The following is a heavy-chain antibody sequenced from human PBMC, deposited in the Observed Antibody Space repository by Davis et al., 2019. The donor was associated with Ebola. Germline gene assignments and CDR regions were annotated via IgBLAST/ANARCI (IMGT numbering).Heavy chain of an antibody. CDR1: GGSFSGYY. CDR2: INHSGST. D-gene: IGHD3-9*01. CDR3: ARRSGGYDILTGYYVD. Sequence: LRLSCAVYGGSFSGYYWSWIRQPPGKGLEWIGEINHSGSTNYNPSLKSRVTISVDTSKNQFSLKLSSVTAADTAVYYCARRSGGYDILTGYYVDWGQGTLVTVSS. J-gene: IGHJ4*02. V-gene: IGHV4-34*09.